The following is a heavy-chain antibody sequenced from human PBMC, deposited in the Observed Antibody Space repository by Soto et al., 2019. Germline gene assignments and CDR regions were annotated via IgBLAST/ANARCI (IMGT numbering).Heavy chain of an antibody. Sequence: DVQLVESGGGLIQPGGSLRLSCAASGFSVSDSYLSWVRQAPGKGLEWVSIIYSGGETYYADSLKGRFTISSDSSNNMLYLPMNNLRAEDTAVYSCARDSISYGTGVNDYWGQGTLVTVSS. V-gene: IGHV3-53*01. J-gene: IGHJ4*02. CDR2: IYSGGET. CDR1: GFSVSDSY. D-gene: IGHD1-1*01. CDR3: ARDSISYGTGVNDY.